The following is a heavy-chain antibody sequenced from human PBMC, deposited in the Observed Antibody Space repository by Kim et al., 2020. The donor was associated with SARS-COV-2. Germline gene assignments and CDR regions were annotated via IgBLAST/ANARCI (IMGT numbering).Heavy chain of an antibody. CDR3: ASQITGTETSFDY. D-gene: IGHD1-20*01. V-gene: IGHV4-39*01. Sequence: STPALKNRVTISVDTSKNQFSLKLSSVTAADTAVYYCASQITGTETSFDYWGQGTLVTVSS. J-gene: IGHJ4*02.